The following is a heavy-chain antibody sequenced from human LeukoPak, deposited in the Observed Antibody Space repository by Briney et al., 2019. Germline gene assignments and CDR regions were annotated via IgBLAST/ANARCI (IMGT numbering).Heavy chain of an antibody. D-gene: IGHD3-22*01. CDR1: GFTFSNAW. CDR3: TTVMTYYYDSSGYSSSYYYYYYMDV. J-gene: IGHJ6*03. Sequence: PGGSLRLSCAASGFTFSNAWMSWVRQAPGKGLEWVGRIKSKTDGGTTDYAAPVKGRFTISRDDSKNTLYLQMNSLKTEDTAVYYCTTVMTYYYDSSGYSSSYYYYYYMDVWGKGTTVTISS. V-gene: IGHV3-15*01. CDR2: IKSKTDGGTT.